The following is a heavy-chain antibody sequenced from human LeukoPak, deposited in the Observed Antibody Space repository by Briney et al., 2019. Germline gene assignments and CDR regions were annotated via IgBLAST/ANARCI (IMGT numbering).Heavy chain of an antibody. Sequence: GGSLRLSCAASGFTFSSYSMHWVRQAPGKGLVWVSRINSDGSSISYADSVKGRFTISRDNAKNTLYLQMNSLRPEDTAVYYCASWYQLLSYWGQGTLVTVSS. CDR2: INSDGSSI. CDR1: GFTFSSYS. CDR3: ASWYQLLSY. V-gene: IGHV3-74*01. D-gene: IGHD2-2*01. J-gene: IGHJ4*02.